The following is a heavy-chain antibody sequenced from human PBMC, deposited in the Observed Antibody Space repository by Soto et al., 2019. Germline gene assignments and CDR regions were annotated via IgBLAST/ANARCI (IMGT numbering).Heavy chain of an antibody. CDR3: AAYCSSTSCYGGFDY. CDR1: GFTFRSYA. J-gene: IGHJ4*02. CDR2: VSGSGGST. V-gene: IGHV3-23*01. D-gene: IGHD2-2*01. Sequence: GGSLRLSCAASGFTFRSYAVSWVRQAPGKGLEWVSAVSGSGGSTYYADSVKGRFTISRDNSKNTLYLQMNSLRAEDTAVYYCAAYCSSTSCYGGFDYWGQGTLVTVSS.